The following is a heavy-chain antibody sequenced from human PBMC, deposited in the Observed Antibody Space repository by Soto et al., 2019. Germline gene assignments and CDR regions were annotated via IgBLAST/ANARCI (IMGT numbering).Heavy chain of an antibody. J-gene: IGHJ5*02. D-gene: IGHD3-22*01. V-gene: IGHV1-18*01. CDR2: ISAYNGNT. CDR1: GYTFTSYG. Sequence: ASVKGSCKASGYTFTSYGVSWVRQAHGQGLEWMGWISAYNGNTNYAQKLQGRVTMTTDTSTSTAYMELRSLRSDDTAVYYCARCRGYYDSSGYYYNWFAPWGQGTLVTSPQ. CDR3: ARCRGYYDSSGYYYNWFAP.